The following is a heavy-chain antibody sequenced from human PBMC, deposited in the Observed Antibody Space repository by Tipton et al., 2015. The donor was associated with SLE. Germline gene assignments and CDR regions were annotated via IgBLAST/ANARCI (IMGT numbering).Heavy chain of an antibody. CDR1: GFTVSSNY. CDR2: INHSGST. J-gene: IGHJ5*02. D-gene: IGHD6-6*01. V-gene: IGHV4-34*01. Sequence: LRLSCAASGFTVSSNYMSWVRQAPGKGLEWVGEINHSGSTSYNPSLKSRVTISVDTSKNQFSLKLSSVTAADTAVYYCARGAGGSSSSAGYWFDPRGQGTLVTVSS. CDR3: ARGAGGSSSSAGYWFDP.